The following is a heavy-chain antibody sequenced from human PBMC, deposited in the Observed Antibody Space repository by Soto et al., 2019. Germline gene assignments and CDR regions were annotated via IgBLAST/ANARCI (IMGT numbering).Heavy chain of an antibody. V-gene: IGHV4-30-4*01. CDR1: GGSISSGNYY. Sequence: PSETLSLTCTVSGGSISSGNYYWSWIRQSPGKGLEWIGYIYSTGSSYYNPSLRSRVSMSVDTSKNQFSLNLSSVTAADTAVYYCAGGSYDNSAYYDFDSFG. CDR3: AGGSYDNSAYYDFDS. CDR2: IYSTGSS. D-gene: IGHD3-22*01. J-gene: IGHJ5*01.